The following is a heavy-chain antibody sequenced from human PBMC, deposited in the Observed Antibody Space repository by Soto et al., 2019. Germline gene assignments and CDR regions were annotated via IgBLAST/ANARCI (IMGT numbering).Heavy chain of an antibody. CDR2: ISYDGSNK. CDR3: AKDRDSSRFDY. V-gene: IGHV3-30*18. CDR1: GFTFSSYG. J-gene: IGHJ4*02. D-gene: IGHD3-22*01. Sequence: QVQLVESGGGVVQPGRSLRLSCAASGFTFSSYGMHWVRQAPGKGLEWVAVISYDGSNKYYADSVKGRFTISRDNSKNTLYLQMNSLRAEDTAVNYCAKDRDSSRFDYWGQGTLVTVSS.